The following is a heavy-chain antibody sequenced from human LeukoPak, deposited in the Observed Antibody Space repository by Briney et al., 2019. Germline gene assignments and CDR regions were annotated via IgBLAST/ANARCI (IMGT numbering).Heavy chain of an antibody. D-gene: IGHD3-22*01. CDR3: ARARKLIKAPIDY. J-gene: IGHJ4*02. CDR2: IYYGGNT. CDR1: GDSVSSSNYY. Sequence: SETLSLTCAVSGDSVSSSNYYWSWIRQPPGKGLEWIGYIYYGGNTNYNPSLKSRVTISVDTSKNQFSLKLSSVTAADTAVYYCARARKLIKAPIDYWGQGTLVTVSS. V-gene: IGHV4-61*01.